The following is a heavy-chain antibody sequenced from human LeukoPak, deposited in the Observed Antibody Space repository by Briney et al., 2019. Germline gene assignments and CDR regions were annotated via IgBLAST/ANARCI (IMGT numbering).Heavy chain of an antibody. D-gene: IGHD2-2*01. V-gene: IGHV1-8*02. CDR3: ARELIPAAIPVGANWFDP. J-gene: IGHJ5*02. Sequence: VASVKVSCKASGYTFTGYYMHWVRQATGQGLEWMGWMNPNNGNTAYAQKFHGRITMTRDTSRGTAYMELSSLRSEDTAVYYCARELIPAAIPVGANWFDPWGQGTLVTVSS. CDR2: MNPNNGNT. CDR1: GYTFTGYY.